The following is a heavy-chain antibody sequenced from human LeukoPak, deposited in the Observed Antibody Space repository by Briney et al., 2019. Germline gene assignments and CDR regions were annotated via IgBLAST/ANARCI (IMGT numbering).Heavy chain of an antibody. CDR2: FDPEDGET. J-gene: IGHJ6*03. Sequence: ASVKVSCKVSGYTLTELSMHWVRQAPGKGLEWMGGFDPEDGETIYAQKFQGRVTMTEDTSTDTAYMELSSLRSEDTAVYYCATGRGYSYGSYYYYMDVWGKGTTVTISS. CDR1: GYTLTELS. V-gene: IGHV1-24*01. CDR3: ATGRGYSYGSYYYYMDV. D-gene: IGHD5-18*01.